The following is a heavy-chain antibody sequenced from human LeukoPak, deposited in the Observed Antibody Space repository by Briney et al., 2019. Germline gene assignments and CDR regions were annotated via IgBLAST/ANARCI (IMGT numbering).Heavy chain of an antibody. V-gene: IGHV3-11*04. CDR3: ARDIVGATGDAFDI. CDR2: ISSSGSTI. J-gene: IGHJ3*02. CDR1: GFTFSDYY. Sequence: PGGSLRLSCAASGFTFSDYYMSWIRQAPGKGLEWVSYISSSGSTIYYADSVKGRFTISRDNAKNSLYLQMNSLRAEDTALYYCARDIVGATGDAFDIWGQGTMVTVSS. D-gene: IGHD1-26*01.